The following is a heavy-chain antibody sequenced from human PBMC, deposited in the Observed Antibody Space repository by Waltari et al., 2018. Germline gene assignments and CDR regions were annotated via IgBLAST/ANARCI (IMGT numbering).Heavy chain of an antibody. J-gene: IGHJ4*02. CDR3: AKDRGRRVGAIDY. Sequence: VQLVESGGGLIQPGGSLRLSCAASGFTVSSNYMSWVRQAPGKGLEWVAVIWYDGSNKYYADSVKGRFTISRDNSKNTLYLQMNSLRAEDTAMYYCAKDRGRRVGAIDYWGQGTLVTVSS. CDR1: GFTVSSNY. V-gene: IGHV3-30*02. CDR2: IWYDGSNK. D-gene: IGHD1-26*01.